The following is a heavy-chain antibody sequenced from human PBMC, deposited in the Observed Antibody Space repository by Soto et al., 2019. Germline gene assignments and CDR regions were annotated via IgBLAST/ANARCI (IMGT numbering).Heavy chain of an antibody. CDR3: AREDRDRETGLVPAAIDGMDV. Sequence: GTSVKLSCEASGGSFSSYSITWVRQAPRHGLEWIGRIIPIFGIASYAQKFQGRVTITADESTSTAYMELSSLRSDDTAVYYCAREDRDRETGLVPAAIDGMDVWGQGTPVT. J-gene: IGHJ6*02. CDR1: GGSFSSYS. V-gene: IGHV1-69*13. CDR2: IIPIFGIA. D-gene: IGHD2-2*01.